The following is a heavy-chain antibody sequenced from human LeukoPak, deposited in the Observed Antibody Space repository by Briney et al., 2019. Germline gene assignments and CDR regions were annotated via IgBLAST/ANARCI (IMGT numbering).Heavy chain of an antibody. J-gene: IGHJ4*02. Sequence: GGSLRLSCVASGFTFSSYSMNWVRQAPGKGLEWVSYISVSGDSLYYADSVKGRFTISRDNAKNAVYLQMNSLRAEDTAVYYCARDRYSSSWPDYWGQGTLVTVSS. D-gene: IGHD6-13*01. CDR3: ARDRYSSSWPDY. V-gene: IGHV3-48*01. CDR2: ISVSGDSL. CDR1: GFTFSSYS.